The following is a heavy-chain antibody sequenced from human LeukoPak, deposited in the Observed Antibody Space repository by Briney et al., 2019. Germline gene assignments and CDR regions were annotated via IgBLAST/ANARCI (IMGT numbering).Heavy chain of an antibody. CDR2: ILYDGSNK. V-gene: IGHV3-30*18. Sequence: GGSLRLSCAASGFTFDDSGMSWARQAPGEGLEWGAVILYDGSNKYYADCVKCRFTISRDNYKNTLYLQMNSLRADDTAVYSCAKRRGLELTYYYHMDVWGKGTTVTVSS. CDR1: GFTFDDSG. J-gene: IGHJ6*03. CDR3: AKRRGLELTYYYHMDV. D-gene: IGHD1-7*01.